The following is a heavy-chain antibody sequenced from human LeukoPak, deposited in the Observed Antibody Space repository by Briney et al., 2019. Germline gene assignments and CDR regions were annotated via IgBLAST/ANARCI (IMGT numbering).Heavy chain of an antibody. D-gene: IGHD3-3*01. CDR3: ARHSGSGYYAFDY. V-gene: IGHV4-38-2*02. Sequence: SETLSLTCTVSGYSLSNGYYWGWIRQPPGKGLEWIGSIYHSGSIYYNPSLKSRVTISVDTSKNQLSLKLSSVTAADTAVYYCARHSGSGYYAFDYWGQGTLVTVSS. CDR2: IYHSGSI. CDR1: GYSLSNGYY. J-gene: IGHJ4*02.